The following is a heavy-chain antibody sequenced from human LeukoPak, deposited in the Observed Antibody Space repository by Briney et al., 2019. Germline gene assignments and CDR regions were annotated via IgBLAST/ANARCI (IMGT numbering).Heavy chain of an antibody. CDR1: GYTFTSYD. V-gene: IGHV1-8*01. CDR3: ARGYCSSTSCYNDP. CDR2: MNPNSGNT. Sequence: ASVKVSCKASGYTFTSYDINWGRQATGQGLEWMGWMNPNSGNTGYAQKFQGRVTMTRNTSISTAYMELSSLRSEDTAVYYCARGYCSSTSCYNDPWGQGTLVTVSS. D-gene: IGHD2-2*02. J-gene: IGHJ5*02.